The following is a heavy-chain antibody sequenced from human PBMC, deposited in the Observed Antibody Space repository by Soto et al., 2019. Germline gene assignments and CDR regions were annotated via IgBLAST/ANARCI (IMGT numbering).Heavy chain of an antibody. D-gene: IGHD2-15*01. CDR2: IIPIFGTA. J-gene: IGHJ4*02. V-gene: IGHV1-69*13. CDR3: AVCSGGSCYLFPNFDY. Sequence: ASVKVSCKASGGTFSSYAISWVRQAPGQGLEWMGGIIPIFGTANYAQKFQGRVTITADESTSTAYMELSSLRSEDTAVYYCAVCSGGSCYLFPNFDYWGQGTLVTVSS. CDR1: GGTFSSYA.